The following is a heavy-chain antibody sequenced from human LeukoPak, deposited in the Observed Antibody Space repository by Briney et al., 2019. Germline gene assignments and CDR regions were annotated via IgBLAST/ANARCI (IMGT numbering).Heavy chain of an antibody. CDR1: GGSVSSGSYY. Sequence: ETLSLTCTVSGGSVSSGSYYWSWIRQPPGKGLEWIGYIYYSGSTNYNPSLKSRVTISVDTSKNQFSLKLSSVTAADTAVYYCARDPGGYSYGTYYFDYWGQGTLVTVSS. V-gene: IGHV4-61*01. CDR2: IYYSGST. D-gene: IGHD5-18*01. CDR3: ARDPGGYSYGTYYFDY. J-gene: IGHJ4*02.